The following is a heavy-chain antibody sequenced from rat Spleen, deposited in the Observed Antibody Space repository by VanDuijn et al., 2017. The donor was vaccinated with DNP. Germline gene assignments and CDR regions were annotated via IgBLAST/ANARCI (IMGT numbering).Heavy chain of an antibody. CDR3: TRDRDNPGYDKAMDA. J-gene: IGHJ4*01. CDR1: GLSLTSYG. V-gene: IGHV2S12*01. CDR2: ISSGGST. D-gene: IGHD4-3*01. Sequence: QVQLKESGPGLVQPSQTLSLTCTVSGLSLTSYGVSWVRQPPGKGLEWIAAISSGGSTYYNSVLKSRLSIRRDTSKSQVFLKMNSLQTEDTAIYFCTRDRDNPGYDKAMDAWGQGTSVTVSS.